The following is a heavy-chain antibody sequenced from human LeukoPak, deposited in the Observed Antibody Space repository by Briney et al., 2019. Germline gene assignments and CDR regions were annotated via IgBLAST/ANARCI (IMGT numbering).Heavy chain of an antibody. J-gene: IGHJ4*02. D-gene: IGHD6-13*01. Sequence: SETLSLTCAVYGGSFSGYYWSWIRQPPGKGLEWIGEINRSGSTNYNPSLKSRVTISVDTSKNQFSLKLSSVTAADTAVYYCARRGGYSSSRPRYFDYWGQGTLSPSPQ. CDR2: INRSGST. V-gene: IGHV4-34*01. CDR3: ARRGGYSSSRPRYFDY. CDR1: GGSFSGYY.